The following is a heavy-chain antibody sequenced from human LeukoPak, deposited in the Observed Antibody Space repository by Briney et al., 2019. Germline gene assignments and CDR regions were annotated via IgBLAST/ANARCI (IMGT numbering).Heavy chain of an antibody. CDR2: ISYDGSNK. V-gene: IGHV3-30*03. J-gene: IGHJ4*02. CDR3: ARDTWLQSGYYFDY. D-gene: IGHD5-24*01. CDR1: GFTFSSYG. Sequence: GRSLRLSCAASGFTFSSYGMHWVRQAPGKGLEWVAVISYDGSNKYYPDSVKGRFTISRDNSKNSLYLQMNSLRAEDTAVYYCARDTWLQSGYYFDYWGQGTLVTVSS.